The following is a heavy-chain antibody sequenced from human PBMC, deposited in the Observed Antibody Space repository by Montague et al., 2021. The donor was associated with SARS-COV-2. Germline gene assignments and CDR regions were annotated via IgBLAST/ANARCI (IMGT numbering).Heavy chain of an antibody. J-gene: IGHJ6*02. V-gene: IGHV4-59*12. Sequence: SETLFLTCSVSGGSFSPYYLTWIRQSPGKGLEWIGYVSYTGSTHYNPSLQSRVSMFVDSSNSQFSLELSSVTAADTAIYYCASFRLWNHLYGMDVWGQGTPVIVSS. D-gene: IGHD3-16*01. CDR1: GGSFSPYY. CDR2: VSYTGST. CDR3: ASFRLWNHLYGMDV.